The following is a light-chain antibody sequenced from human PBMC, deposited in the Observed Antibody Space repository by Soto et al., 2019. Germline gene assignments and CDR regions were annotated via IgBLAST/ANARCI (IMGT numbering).Light chain of an antibody. J-gene: IGLJ2*01. Sequence: QSVLTQPPSASRTPGQRVTISCSGGSSNIGRNPVNWYLQLPGTAPKLLIYTNDRRPSGVPDRVSASKSGTSASLTISGLQSEDEADYYCATWDDSLYGMVFGGGTKLTV. V-gene: IGLV1-44*01. CDR1: SSNIGRNP. CDR3: ATWDDSLYGMV. CDR2: TND.